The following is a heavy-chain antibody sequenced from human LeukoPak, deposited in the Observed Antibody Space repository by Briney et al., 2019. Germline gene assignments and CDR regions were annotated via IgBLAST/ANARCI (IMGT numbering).Heavy chain of an antibody. CDR1: GGSISGYF. CDR2: ISYSGT. V-gene: IGHV4-59*05. J-gene: IGHJ4*02. CDR3: ARHPERMGEFNDY. D-gene: IGHD3-16*01. Sequence: SETLSLTCTVSGGSISGYFWSWIRQPPGKGLEWIGSISYSGTYYNPSLKSRDTISVDPSKNQFSLRLSSVTAADTAVYYCARHPERMGEFNDYWGQGTLVTVSS.